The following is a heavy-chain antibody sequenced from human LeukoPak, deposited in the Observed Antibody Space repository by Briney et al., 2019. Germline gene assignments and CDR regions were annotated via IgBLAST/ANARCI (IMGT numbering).Heavy chain of an antibody. Sequence: ASVKVSCKASGNTFTNYGISWVRQAPGQGLEWMGWINPNSGGTNYAQKFQGRVTMTRDTSISTAYMELSRLRSDDTAVYYCAREKVRGVNRFDYWGQGTLVTVSS. CDR3: AREKVRGVNRFDY. CDR1: GNTFTNYG. V-gene: IGHV1-2*02. D-gene: IGHD3-10*01. CDR2: INPNSGGT. J-gene: IGHJ4*02.